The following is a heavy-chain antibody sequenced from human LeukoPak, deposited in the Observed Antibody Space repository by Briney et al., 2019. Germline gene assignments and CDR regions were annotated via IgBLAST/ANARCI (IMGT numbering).Heavy chain of an antibody. CDR3: AKHSSGWYVSDFQH. Sequence: GGSLRLSCAASEFTFSSYAMSWVRQAPGKGLEWVSAISGSGGSTYYADSVKGRFTISRDNSKNTLYLQMNSLRAEDTAVYYCAKHSSGWYVSDFQHWGQGTLVTVSS. J-gene: IGHJ1*01. CDR1: EFTFSSYA. CDR2: ISGSGGST. V-gene: IGHV3-23*01. D-gene: IGHD6-19*01.